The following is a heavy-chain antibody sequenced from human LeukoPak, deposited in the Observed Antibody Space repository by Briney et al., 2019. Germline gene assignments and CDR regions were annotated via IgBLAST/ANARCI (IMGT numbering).Heavy chain of an antibody. CDR1: GGSISSYY. D-gene: IGHD3-3*01. J-gene: IGHJ4*02. CDR2: IYYSGST. V-gene: IGHV4-59*01. Sequence: PSETLSLTCTVSGGSISSYYWSWIRQPPGKGLEWIGYIYYSGSTNYNPSLKSRVTISVDTSKNQFSLKLSSVTAADTAVYYCARGKLGYDFWSGYYFDYWGQGTLVTVSS. CDR3: ARGKLGYDFWSGYYFDY.